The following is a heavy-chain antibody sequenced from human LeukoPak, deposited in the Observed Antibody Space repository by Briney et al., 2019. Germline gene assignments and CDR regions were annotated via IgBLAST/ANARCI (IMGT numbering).Heavy chain of an antibody. D-gene: IGHD4-11*01. Sequence: SQTLSLTCAISGDSVSSNSAAWNWIRQSPSRGLEWLGSTYYRSKWYNDYPVSVKSRITINPDTSKNQFSLLLNSVTPEDTAVYYCARDSPTPMALGYFYYGMDVWGQGTTVTVSS. CDR1: GDSVSSNSAA. CDR2: TYYRSKWYN. CDR3: ARDSPTPMALGYFYYGMDV. V-gene: IGHV6-1*01. J-gene: IGHJ6*02.